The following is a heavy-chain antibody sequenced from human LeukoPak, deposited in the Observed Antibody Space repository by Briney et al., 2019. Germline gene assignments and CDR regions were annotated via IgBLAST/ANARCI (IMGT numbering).Heavy chain of an antibody. D-gene: IGHD3-22*01. Sequence: PSETLSLTCTVSGGSITGSTYYWGWIRQPPGKGLEWVVSVIHSGTTYYNPSLRSRVIVSMDTSKKQFSLRLSSVTAADTAVYYCARHDYDSSGHRRDYYFDYWSQGTLVTVSS. J-gene: IGHJ4*02. CDR2: VIHSGTT. V-gene: IGHV4-39*01. CDR1: GGSITGSTYY. CDR3: ARHDYDSSGHRRDYYFDY.